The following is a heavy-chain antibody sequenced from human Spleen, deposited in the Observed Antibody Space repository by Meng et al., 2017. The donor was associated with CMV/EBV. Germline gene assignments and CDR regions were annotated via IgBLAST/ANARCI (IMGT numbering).Heavy chain of an antibody. CDR3: ARDQGDCTNGVCYIRGNCDY. CDR2: ISPRRI. V-gene: IGHV3-48*04. D-gene: IGHD2-8*01. J-gene: IGHJ4*02. Sequence: GGSLRLSCAASGFTFSTYVMNWVRQAPGKGLEWISYISPRRILYADSVKGRFTTSRDNAENSLYLQMNSLRAEDTAVYYCARDQGDCTNGVCYIRGNCDYWGQGTLVTVSS. CDR1: GFTFSTYV.